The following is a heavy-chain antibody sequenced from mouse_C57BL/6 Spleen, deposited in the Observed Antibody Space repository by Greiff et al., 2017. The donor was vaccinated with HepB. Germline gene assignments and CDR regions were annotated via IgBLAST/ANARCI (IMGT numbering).Heavy chain of an antibody. CDR3: AREHYSNYEDAMDY. D-gene: IGHD2-5*01. J-gene: IGHJ4*01. CDR1: GYAFSSSW. CDR2: IYPGDGDT. Sequence: QVQLQQSGPELVKPGASVKISCKASGYAFSSSWMNWVKQRPGKGLEWIGRIYPGDGDTNYNGKFKGKATLTADKSSSTAYMQLSSLTSEDSAVYFCAREHYSNYEDAMDYWGQGTSVTVSS. V-gene: IGHV1-82*01.